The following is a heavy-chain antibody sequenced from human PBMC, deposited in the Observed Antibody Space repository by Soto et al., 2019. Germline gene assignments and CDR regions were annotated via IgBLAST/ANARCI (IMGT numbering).Heavy chain of an antibody. J-gene: IGHJ4*02. CDR3: AKGSSCFGELLLNFDY. CDR1: GFTFSSYG. D-gene: IGHD3-10*01. CDR2: ISYDGSNK. Sequence: QVQLVESGGGVVQPGRSLRLSCAASGFTFSSYGMHWVRQAPGKGLEWVAVISYDGSNKYYADSVKGRFTISRDNSKNTLYLQMNSLRAEDTALYYCAKGSSCFGELLLNFDYWGQGTLVTVSS. V-gene: IGHV3-30*18.